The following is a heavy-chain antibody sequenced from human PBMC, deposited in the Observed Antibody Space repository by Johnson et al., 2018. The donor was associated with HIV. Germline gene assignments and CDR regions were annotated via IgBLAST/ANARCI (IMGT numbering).Heavy chain of an antibody. V-gene: IGHV3-66*01. CDR1: GFTVSSNY. J-gene: IGHJ3*02. D-gene: IGHD2-15*01. Sequence: MQLVESGGGLVQPGGSLRLSCAASGFTVSSNYMSWVRQAPGKGLEWVSVIYSGGSTYYADSVKGRFTISRDNSKNTLYLQMNSLRAEDTAVYYCARGRVKFARVLVVARPAFDIWGQGTMVTVSS. CDR3: ARGRVKFARVLVVARPAFDI. CDR2: IYSGGST.